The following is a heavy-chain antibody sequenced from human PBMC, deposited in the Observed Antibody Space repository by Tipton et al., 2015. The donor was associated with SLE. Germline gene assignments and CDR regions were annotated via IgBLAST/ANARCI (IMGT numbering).Heavy chain of an antibody. D-gene: IGHD2-21*02. CDR1: GFIFDDYA. V-gene: IGHV3-9*01. CDR3: ASVVTAFEY. J-gene: IGHJ4*02. CDR2: ISWNSGTI. Sequence: RSLRLSCAASGFIFDDYAMHWVRQAPGKGLEWVSGISWNSGTIYYADSVKGRFTISRDNAKNSLYLQMNSLRAEDTAVYYCASVVTAFEYWGQGTLVTVSS.